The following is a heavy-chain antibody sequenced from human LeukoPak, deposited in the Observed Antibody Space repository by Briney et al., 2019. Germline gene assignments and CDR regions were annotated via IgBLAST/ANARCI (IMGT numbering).Heavy chain of an antibody. V-gene: IGHV3-30*18. D-gene: IGHD6-13*01. CDR1: GFTFSSYG. CDR2: ISYDGSNK. J-gene: IGHJ4*02. CDR3: ANERHIGSSWQQLVRGGHY. Sequence: PGGSLRLSCAASGFTFSSYGMHWVRQAPGKGLEWVAVISYDGSNKYYADSVKGRFTISRDNSKNTLYLQMNSLRAEDTAVYYCANERHIGSSWQQLVRGGHYWGQGTLVTVSS.